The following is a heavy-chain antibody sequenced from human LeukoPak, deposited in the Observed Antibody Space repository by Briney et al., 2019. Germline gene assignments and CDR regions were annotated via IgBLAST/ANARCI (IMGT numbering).Heavy chain of an antibody. CDR3: AKDPYGRITMMSFDY. Sequence: GGSLRLSCAASGFTFSSYGMHWVRQAPGKGLEWVAVISYDGSNKYYADSVKGRFTISRDNAKNSLYLQMNSLRAEDTALYYCAKDPYGRITMMSFDYWGQGTLVTVSS. CDR2: ISYDGSNK. CDR1: GFTFSSYG. V-gene: IGHV3-30*18. D-gene: IGHD3-22*01. J-gene: IGHJ4*02.